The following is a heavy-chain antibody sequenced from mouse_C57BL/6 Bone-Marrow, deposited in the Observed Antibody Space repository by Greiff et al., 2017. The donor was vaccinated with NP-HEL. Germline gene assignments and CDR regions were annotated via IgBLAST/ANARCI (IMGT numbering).Heavy chain of an antibody. J-gene: IGHJ4*01. D-gene: IGHD2-4*01. Sequence: EVKLMESGGGLVQPGGSLSLSCAASGFTFTDYYMSWVRQPPGKALEWLVFIRHKAIGYTTEYSASVKGRFTISRDNSQSILYLQMNALRAEDSATYYCARSIYYDYADDPCYAMDYWGQGTSVTVSS. CDR2: IRHKAIGYTT. V-gene: IGHV7-3*01. CDR3: ARSIYYDYADDPCYAMDY. CDR1: GFTFTDYY.